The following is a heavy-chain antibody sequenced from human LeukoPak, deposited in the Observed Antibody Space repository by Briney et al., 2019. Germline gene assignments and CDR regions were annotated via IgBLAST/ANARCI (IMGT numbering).Heavy chain of an antibody. CDR1: GGSISNYY. Sequence: SETLSLTFTVPGGSISNYYWSWIRQPPGKGLEWIGYISYSGSTNYNPSLKSRVTISIDTSQNQFSLKLSSVTAADTAVYYCARVIAAAGYYFDYWGQGTLVTVSS. D-gene: IGHD6-13*01. CDR2: ISYSGST. CDR3: ARVIAAAGYYFDY. V-gene: IGHV4-59*08. J-gene: IGHJ4*02.